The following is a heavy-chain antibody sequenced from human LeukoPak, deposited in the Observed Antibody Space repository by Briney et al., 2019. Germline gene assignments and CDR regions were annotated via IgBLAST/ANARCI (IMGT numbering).Heavy chain of an antibody. V-gene: IGHV1-3*01. Sequence: GASVKVSCKASGYTFTSYAMHWVRQAPGQRLEWMGWINAGNGNTKYSQKFQGRVTITRDTSASTAYMELSSLRSEDTAVYYCARVGGSYYYFDYWGQGILVTVSS. J-gene: IGHJ4*02. CDR2: INAGNGNT. CDR3: ARVGGSYYYFDY. D-gene: IGHD1-26*01. CDR1: GYTFTSYA.